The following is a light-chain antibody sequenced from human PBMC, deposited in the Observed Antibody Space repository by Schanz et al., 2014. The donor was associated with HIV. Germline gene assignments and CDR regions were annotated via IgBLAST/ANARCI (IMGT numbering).Light chain of an antibody. CDR1: SSDVGDYNY. V-gene: IGLV2-8*01. CDR2: DVN. Sequence: QSALTQPPSASGSPGQSVAISCTGTSSDVGDYNYVSWYQQHPGKAPKLMVYDVNKRPSGVPDRFSGSKSGTSASLAISGLQSEDEADYYCAAWDVNLNGPVFGGGTKLTVL. J-gene: IGLJ2*01. CDR3: AAWDVNLNGPV.